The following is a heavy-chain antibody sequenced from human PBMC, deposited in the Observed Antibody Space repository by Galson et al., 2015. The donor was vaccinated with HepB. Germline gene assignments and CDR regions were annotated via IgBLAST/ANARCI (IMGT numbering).Heavy chain of an antibody. J-gene: IGHJ4*02. D-gene: IGHD1-26*01. CDR2: ISWNSDTI. V-gene: IGHV3-9*01. CDR1: GFTFNNYT. CDR3: AAVGFYFDY. Sequence: SLRLSCAASGFTFNNYTMHWVRQAPGKGLEWVSGISWNSDTIAYADSVKGRFTISRDNAKNSLFLQMNSLRAEDTALYYCAAVGFYFDYWGQGTLVTVSS.